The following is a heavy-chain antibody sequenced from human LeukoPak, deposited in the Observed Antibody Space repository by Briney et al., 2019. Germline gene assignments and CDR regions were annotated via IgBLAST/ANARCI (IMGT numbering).Heavy chain of an antibody. CDR2: IKQDGSEK. D-gene: IGHD4-23*01. J-gene: IGHJ3*02. Sequence: GGSLRLSCAASGFTFSSYWMSWVRQAPGKGLEWVANIKQDGSEKYYVDSVKGRFTISRDNAKNSLYLQMNSLRAEDTAVYYCASMMTTVERAFDIWGQGTMVTVSS. V-gene: IGHV3-7*01. CDR1: GFTFSSYW. CDR3: ASMMTTVERAFDI.